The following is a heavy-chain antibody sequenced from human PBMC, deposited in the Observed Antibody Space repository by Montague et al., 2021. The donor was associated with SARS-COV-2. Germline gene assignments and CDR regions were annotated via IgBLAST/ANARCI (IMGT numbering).Heavy chain of an antibody. J-gene: IGHJ6*02. D-gene: IGHD2-15*01. Sequence: TLSLTCTVSGGSISSGSYYWSWIRQPAGKGLEWIGRIYTSGNTNYNPSLKSRVTISVDTSKNQFSLKLSSVTAADTAVYYCAGGPAATYYYGMDVWGQGTTVTDSS. CDR1: GGSISSGSYY. CDR2: IYTSGNT. CDR3: AGGPAATYYYGMDV. V-gene: IGHV4-61*02.